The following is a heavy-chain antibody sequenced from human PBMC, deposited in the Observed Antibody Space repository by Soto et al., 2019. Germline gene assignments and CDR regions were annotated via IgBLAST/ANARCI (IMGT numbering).Heavy chain of an antibody. CDR3: ARSTKVDVVVAATSFDY. D-gene: IGHD2-15*01. V-gene: IGHV1-69*06. Sequence: QVQLVQSGAEVKKPGSSVKVSCKASGGTFSSYAISWVRQAPGQGLEWMGGIIPIFGTANYAQKFQGRVTITADKSTSTAYMELSSLRSEDTAVYYCARSTKVDVVVAATSFDYWGQGTLVTVSS. CDR2: IIPIFGTA. J-gene: IGHJ4*02. CDR1: GGTFSSYA.